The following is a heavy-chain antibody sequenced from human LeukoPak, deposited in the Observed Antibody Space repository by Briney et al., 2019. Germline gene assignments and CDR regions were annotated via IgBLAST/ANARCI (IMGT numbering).Heavy chain of an antibody. CDR1: GFTFSSYV. CDR2: ISSGSGTI. D-gene: IGHD1-26*01. J-gene: IGHJ4*02. V-gene: IGHV3-48*01. Sequence: PGGSLRLSCAASGFTFSSYVMNWLRQAPGKGLEWVSFISSGSGTIYYADSVKGRFTISRDNSKNTLYLQMKSLRAEDTAVYYCGKGDHSGSYYVGYFEYWGQGTLVTVSS. CDR3: GKGDHSGSYYVGYFEY.